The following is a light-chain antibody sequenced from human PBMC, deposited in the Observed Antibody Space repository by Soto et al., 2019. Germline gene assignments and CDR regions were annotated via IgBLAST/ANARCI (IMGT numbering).Light chain of an antibody. CDR2: DVT. J-gene: IGLJ1*01. CDR3: SSYRRGSTYV. Sequence: QSALTQPASVSGSPGQSITVSCTGTSSDVGGYNYVSWYQQHPGKAPRLMIYDVTNRPSGVSDRFSGSKSGNTASLTISALQAEDEADYYCSSYRRGSTYVFGTGTKVTVL. V-gene: IGLV2-14*03. CDR1: SSDVGGYNY.